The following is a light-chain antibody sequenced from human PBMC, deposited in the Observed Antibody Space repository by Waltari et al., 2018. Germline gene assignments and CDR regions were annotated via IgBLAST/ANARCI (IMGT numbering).Light chain of an antibody. CDR2: VNSGGSH. V-gene: IGLV4-69*01. CDR1: GEYSAYT. J-gene: IGLJ3*02. CDR3: QTWGMNIQV. Sequence: QLVLTQSPSASAPLGASAKLTCTLTGEYSAYTIPWHQLQPEKGPRYLMNVNSGGSHDKADGIPERFSGSSAGAERYLIISRLQSDDEADYFCQTWGMNIQVFGGGTRLTVL.